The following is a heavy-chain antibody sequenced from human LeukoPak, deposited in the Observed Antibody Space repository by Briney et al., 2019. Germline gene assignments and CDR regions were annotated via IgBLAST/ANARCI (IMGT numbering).Heavy chain of an antibody. Sequence: GGSLRLSCAASGFTFSSYAMHWVRQAPGKGLEWVAVISYDGSNKYYADSVKGRFTISRDNSKNTLYLQMNSLRAEDTAVYYCARDNYGFDYWGQGTLVTVSS. J-gene: IGHJ4*02. CDR3: ARDNYGFDY. CDR2: ISYDGSNK. V-gene: IGHV3-30*04. CDR1: GFTFSSYA. D-gene: IGHD3-10*01.